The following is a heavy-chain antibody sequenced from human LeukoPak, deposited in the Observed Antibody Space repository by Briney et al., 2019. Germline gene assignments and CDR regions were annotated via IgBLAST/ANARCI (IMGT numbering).Heavy chain of an antibody. CDR2: ISYDGSNK. D-gene: IGHD3-3*01. Sequence: PGGSLRLSCAASGFTFSSYAMHWVRQAPGKGLEWVAVISYDGSNKYYADSVKGRFTISRVNSKNTLYLQMNSLRAEDTAVYYCARPLWSGYYYAKMPLYYYYGMDVWGQGTTVTVSS. CDR3: ARPLWSGYYYAKMPLYYYYGMDV. CDR1: GFTFSSYA. J-gene: IGHJ6*02. V-gene: IGHV3-30-3*01.